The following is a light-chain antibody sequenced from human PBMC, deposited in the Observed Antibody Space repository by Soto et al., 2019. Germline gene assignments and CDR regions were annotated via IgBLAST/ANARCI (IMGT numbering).Light chain of an antibody. CDR2: YIS. V-gene: IGKV3D-15*01. J-gene: IGKJ5*01. Sequence: EIVMTQSPATLSVSPGETASLSCRASQRAGNFLAWYQQKPGQAPRLLIYYISTRATGIPARFSGSGSVTEFTLTINSLQSEDSAVYYCQQHNQWPITFGQGTRLEI. CDR1: QRAGNF. CDR3: QQHNQWPIT.